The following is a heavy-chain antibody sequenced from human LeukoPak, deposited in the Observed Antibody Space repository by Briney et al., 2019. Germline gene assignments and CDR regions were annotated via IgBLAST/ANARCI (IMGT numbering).Heavy chain of an antibody. CDR1: GFTFSSYA. V-gene: IGHV3-23*01. CDR3: ARDYGGSSPFDY. D-gene: IGHD4-23*01. Sequence: PGGSLRLSCAASGFTFSSYAMSWVRQAPGKGLEWVSAISDSGGTTYYADSVKGRFTISRDNAKNSLYLHMNSLRAEDTAVYYCARDYGGSSPFDYWGQGTLVTVSS. CDR2: ISDSGGTT. J-gene: IGHJ4*02.